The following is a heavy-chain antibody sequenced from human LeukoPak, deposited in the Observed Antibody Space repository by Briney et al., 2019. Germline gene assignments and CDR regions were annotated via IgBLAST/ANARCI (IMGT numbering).Heavy chain of an antibody. CDR3: AKVDRYSSGYLDAFDI. CDR2: ISSSSNSI. V-gene: IGHV3-48*04. Sequence: GGSLRLSCAASGFTFSDNSMNWVRQAPGKGLEWLSYISSSSNSIYYADSVKGRFTISRDNAKNSLYLQMNSLRAEDTAVYYCAKVDRYSSGYLDAFDIWGQGTMVTVSS. J-gene: IGHJ3*02. CDR1: GFTFSDNS. D-gene: IGHD3-22*01.